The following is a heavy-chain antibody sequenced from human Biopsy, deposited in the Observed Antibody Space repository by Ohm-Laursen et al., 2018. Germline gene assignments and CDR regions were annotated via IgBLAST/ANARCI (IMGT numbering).Heavy chain of an antibody. V-gene: IGHV3-33*08. CDR3: ARDSTINTVTTADY. D-gene: IGHD4-11*01. Sequence: RLSCAASGFTFSASAVHWVRQAPGKGLEWLAVIWYDGSNKYYGDSVQGRFTISRDNSKNTVYLQMNSLRAEDTAIYYCARDSTINTVTTADYWGQGTLATVSS. CDR1: GFTFSASA. J-gene: IGHJ4*02. CDR2: IWYDGSNK.